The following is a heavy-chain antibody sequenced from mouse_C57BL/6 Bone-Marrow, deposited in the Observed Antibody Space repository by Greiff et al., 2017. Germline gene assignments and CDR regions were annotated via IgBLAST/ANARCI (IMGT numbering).Heavy chain of an antibody. CDR2: IHPNSGST. Sequence: QVQLQQPGAELVKPGASVKLSCKASGYTFTSYWMHWVNQRPGQGLEWIGIIHPNSGSTNYKEKFKSKATLTVDKSSSTAYMQLSSLTSEDSAVYYCARGGVYYGDLWGQGTTLTVSA. CDR3: ARGGVYYGDL. V-gene: IGHV1-64*01. CDR1: GYTFTSYW. J-gene: IGHJ2*01. D-gene: IGHD2-13*01.